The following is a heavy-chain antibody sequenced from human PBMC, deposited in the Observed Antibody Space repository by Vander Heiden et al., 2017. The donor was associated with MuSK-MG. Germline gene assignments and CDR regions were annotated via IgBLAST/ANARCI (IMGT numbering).Heavy chain of an antibody. V-gene: IGHV2-5*02. J-gene: IGHJ4*02. CDR1: GFSLSTSGVG. Sequence: QITLKESGPTLVKPTQTLTLTCTFSGFSLSTSGVGVGWIRQPPGKALEWLALIYWDDDKRYSPSLKSRLTITKDTSKNQVVLTMTNMDPVDTATYYCAHRQGGIVATVWDYFDYWGQGTLVTVSS. CDR3: AHRQGGIVATVWDYFDY. CDR2: IYWDDDK. D-gene: IGHD5-12*01.